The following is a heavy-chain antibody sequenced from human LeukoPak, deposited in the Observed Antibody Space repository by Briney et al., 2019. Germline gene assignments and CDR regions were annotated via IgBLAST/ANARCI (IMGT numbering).Heavy chain of an antibody. J-gene: IGHJ4*02. D-gene: IGHD3-3*01. CDR2: ISWNSGSI. CDR3: ARDSRVSDYDFWSGYYKGNFDY. Sequence: GRSLRLSCAASGFTFDDYAMHWVRQAPGKGLEWVSGISWNSGSIGYADSVKGRFTISRDNAKNSLYLQMNSLRAEDTAVYYCARDSRVSDYDFWSGYYKGNFDYWGQGTLVTVSS. V-gene: IGHV3-9*01. CDR1: GFTFDDYA.